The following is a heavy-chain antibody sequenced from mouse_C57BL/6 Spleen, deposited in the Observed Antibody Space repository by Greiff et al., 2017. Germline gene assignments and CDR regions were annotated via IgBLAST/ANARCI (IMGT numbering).Heavy chain of an antibody. V-gene: IGHV1-59*01. CDR1: GYTFTSYW. CDR3: ARGKPLDSSGDY. D-gene: IGHD3-2*02. Sequence: VQLQQPGAELVRPGTSVKLSCKASGYTFTSYWMHWVKQRPGQGLEWIGVIDPSDSYTNYNQKFKGKATLTVDTSSSTAYMQLSSLTSEDSAVYYCARGKPLDSSGDYWGKGTTLTVSS. CDR2: IDPSDSYT. J-gene: IGHJ2*01.